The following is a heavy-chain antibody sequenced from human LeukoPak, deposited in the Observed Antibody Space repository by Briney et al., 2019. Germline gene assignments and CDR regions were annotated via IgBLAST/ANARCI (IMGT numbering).Heavy chain of an antibody. Sequence: GGSLRLSCAASGFTFDNNAMHWVRQAPGKGLEWVSGISWNRGSIDYADSVKGRFTISRDNSKNTLYLQMNSLRAEDTAVYYCAREMCSSTLFFWCGNWGQGTLVTVSS. J-gene: IGHJ4*02. CDR1: GFTFDNNA. D-gene: IGHD2-2*01. V-gene: IGHV3-9*01. CDR3: AREMCSSTLFFWCGN. CDR2: ISWNRGSI.